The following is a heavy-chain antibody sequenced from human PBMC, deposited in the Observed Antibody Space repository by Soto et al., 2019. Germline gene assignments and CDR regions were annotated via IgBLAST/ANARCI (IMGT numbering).Heavy chain of an antibody. Sequence: GVSLRLSCAASGFTFSTYSMNWVRQAPGKGLEWISYITKSSRTIYYADSVKGRFTISRDNAKNSLYLQMNSLRAEDTAVYYCTRDHGYGYGMDVWGQGTTVTVSS. CDR3: TRDHGYGYGMDV. V-gene: IGHV3-48*01. CDR1: GFTFSTYS. CDR2: ITKSSRTI. D-gene: IGHD5-12*01. J-gene: IGHJ6*02.